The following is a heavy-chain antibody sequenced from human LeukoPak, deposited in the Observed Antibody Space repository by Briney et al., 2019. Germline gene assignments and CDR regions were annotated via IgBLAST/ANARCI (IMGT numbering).Heavy chain of an antibody. V-gene: IGHV1-24*01. CDR3: ARQGRLRAYYDFWSGYYNHYYYGMDV. CDR1: GYTLTELS. D-gene: IGHD3-3*01. CDR2: FDPEDGET. Sequence: ASVKVSCKVSGYTLTELSMHWVRQAPGKGLEWMGGFDPEDGETIYAQKFQGRVTMTEDTSADTAYMELSSLRSEDTAVYYCARQGRLRAYYDFWSGYYNHYYYGMDVWGQGTTVTVSS. J-gene: IGHJ6*02.